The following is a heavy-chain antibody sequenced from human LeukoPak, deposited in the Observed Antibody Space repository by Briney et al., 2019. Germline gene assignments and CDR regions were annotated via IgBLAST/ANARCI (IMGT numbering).Heavy chain of an antibody. D-gene: IGHD3-10*01. V-gene: IGHV4-39*01. Sequence: SETLSLTCTVSGGSIGSSYYYWGWIRQPPGKGLEWIGSICGSTYYNPSLKSRVTISVDTSKNQFSLKLNSVTAADTAVYYCARHYGHWGQGTLVTVSS. CDR3: ARHYGH. J-gene: IGHJ4*02. CDR2: ICGST. CDR1: GGSIGSSYYY.